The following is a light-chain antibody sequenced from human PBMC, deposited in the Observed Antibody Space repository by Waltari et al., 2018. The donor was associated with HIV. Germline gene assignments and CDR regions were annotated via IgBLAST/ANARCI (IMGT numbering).Light chain of an antibody. CDR3: MQARQTPRT. J-gene: IGKJ3*01. Sequence: DIVMTQSPLSLPVTPGEPASISCRSSQSLLDIHGYNCLAWYVQKPGQSPQLLIYLASHRASGVPDRFSGSGSGTDFTLKISRVEAEDIGVYYCMQARQTPRTFGPGTKVDVK. CDR1: QSLLDIHGYNC. V-gene: IGKV2-28*01. CDR2: LAS.